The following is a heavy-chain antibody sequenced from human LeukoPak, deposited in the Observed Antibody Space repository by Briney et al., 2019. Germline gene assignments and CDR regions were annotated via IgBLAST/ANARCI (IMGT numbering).Heavy chain of an antibody. CDR2: INPNSGGT. CDR1: RYTFANYY. Sequence: ASVKVSCKASRYTFANYYMHWLRQPPGQGLEWMGWINPNSGGTNYAQKFQGRVTMTRDTSISTAYMDLSRLGSDDTAVYYCARDGALDYWGQGTLVTVSS. D-gene: IGHD3-16*01. V-gene: IGHV1-2*02. J-gene: IGHJ4*02. CDR3: ARDGALDY.